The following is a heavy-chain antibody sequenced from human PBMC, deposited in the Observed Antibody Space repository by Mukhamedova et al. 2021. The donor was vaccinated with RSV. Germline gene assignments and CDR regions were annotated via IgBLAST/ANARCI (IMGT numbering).Heavy chain of an antibody. D-gene: IGHD3-22*01. Sequence: KLQGRVTMTTDTSTSTAYMELRSLRSDDTAVYYCARDRKYYYDSSGYSHFDYWGQGTLVTVSS. J-gene: IGHJ4*02. CDR3: ARDRKYYYDSSGYSHFDY. V-gene: IGHV1-18*01.